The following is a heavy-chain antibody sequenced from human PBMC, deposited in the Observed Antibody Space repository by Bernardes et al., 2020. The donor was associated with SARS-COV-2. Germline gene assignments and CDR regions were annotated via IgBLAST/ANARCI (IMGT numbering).Heavy chain of an antibody. V-gene: IGHV3-64D*06. J-gene: IGHJ5*02. D-gene: IGHD6-19*01. CDR3: VKGPHHNIGFNNNYFDT. Sequence: GGSLRLSCSASGFNFGQFAIHWVRQPPSRQLEYVAAIRYNGDSTFYRNSVQGRFFISRDDSKSLVHLEMTGLTTDDTATYYCVKGPHHNIGFNNNYFDTWGQGTLVAVSS. CDR1: GFNFGQFA. CDR2: IRYNGDST.